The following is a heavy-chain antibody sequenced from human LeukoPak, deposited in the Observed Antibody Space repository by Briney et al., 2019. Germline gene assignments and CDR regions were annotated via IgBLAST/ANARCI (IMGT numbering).Heavy chain of an antibody. Sequence: SETLSLTCAVHGGSFNSYSWSWIRQPPGPGLEWIGEVTHGGSTNYNPSLKSRVTISVDTSRNQFSLKLTSVTAADRGVYYCARESYLDWFDPWSQGTLVTVSS. CDR3: ARESYLDWFDP. CDR1: GGSFNSYS. CDR2: VTHGGST. J-gene: IGHJ5*02. V-gene: IGHV4-34*01. D-gene: IGHD3-10*01.